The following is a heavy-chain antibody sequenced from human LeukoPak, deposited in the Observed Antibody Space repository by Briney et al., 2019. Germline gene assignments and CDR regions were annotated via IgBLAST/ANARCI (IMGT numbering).Heavy chain of an antibody. CDR1: EFTFSSYS. CDR3: AKGGRMGSSPQFDP. CDR2: ISASGSTI. Sequence: PGGSLRLSCAASEFTFSSYSMNWVRQAPGKGLEWVSTISASGSTIYYADSVKGRFTISRDNAKNSLYLQMNSLRAEDTAVYYCAKGGRMGSSPQFDPWGQGTLVTVSS. J-gene: IGHJ5*02. V-gene: IGHV3-21*04. D-gene: IGHD6-6*01.